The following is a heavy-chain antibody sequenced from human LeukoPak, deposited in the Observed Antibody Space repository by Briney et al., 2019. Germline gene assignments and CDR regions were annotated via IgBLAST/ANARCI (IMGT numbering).Heavy chain of an antibody. D-gene: IGHD3-3*01. CDR1: GGSFSNYY. Sequence: SETLSLTCSVSGGSFSNYYWSWIRQPAGKGLEWIGRIYTTGSTNYNPSLKSRVTMSVDTSKSQFSLKLSSVTAADTAVYYCARGDFWSAYLDYWGQGTLVTVSS. V-gene: IGHV4-4*07. J-gene: IGHJ4*02. CDR3: ARGDFWSAYLDY. CDR2: IYTTGST.